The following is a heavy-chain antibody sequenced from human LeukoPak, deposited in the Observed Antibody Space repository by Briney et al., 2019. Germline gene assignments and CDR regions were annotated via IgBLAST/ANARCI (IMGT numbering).Heavy chain of an antibody. CDR1: GGSISSSSYY. CDR3: ARGRGVVVVPAARRYFDY. D-gene: IGHD2-2*01. J-gene: IGHJ4*02. Sequence: SETLSLTCTVSGGSISSSSYYWGWIRQPPGKGLEWIGSIYYSGSTYYNPSLKSRVTISVDTSKNQFSLKLSSVTAADTAVYYCARGRGVVVVPAARRYFDYWGQGTLVTVSS. V-gene: IGHV4-39*07. CDR2: IYYSGST.